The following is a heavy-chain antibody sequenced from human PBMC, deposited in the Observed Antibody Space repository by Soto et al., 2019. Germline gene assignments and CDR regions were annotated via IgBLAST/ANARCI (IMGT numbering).Heavy chain of an antibody. J-gene: IGHJ4*02. CDR1: GFTFKNYA. CDR3: AKDRLAGNFDY. Sequence: GGSLRLSCAASGFTFKNYAMNWVRQAPGKGLEWVATISATGGSTYYADSVKGRLTIPRDNSKNTLYLQMNGLRVEDTAVYYCAKDRLAGNFDYWGQGTQVTVSS. V-gene: IGHV3-23*01. CDR2: ISATGGST.